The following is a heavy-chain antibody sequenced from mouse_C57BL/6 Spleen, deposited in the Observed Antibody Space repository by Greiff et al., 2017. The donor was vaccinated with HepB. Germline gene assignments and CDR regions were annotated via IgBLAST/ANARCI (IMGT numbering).Heavy chain of an antibody. J-gene: IGHJ2*01. CDR1: GFTFSDYG. CDR3: ARTGGYPDY. Sequence: DVMLVESGGGLVKPGGSLKLSCAAPGFTFSDYGMHWVRQAPEKGLEWVAYISSGSSTIYYADTVKGRFTISRDNAKNTLFLQMTSLRSEDTAMYYCARTGGYPDYWGQGTTLTVSS. CDR2: ISSGSSTI. D-gene: IGHD2-2*01. V-gene: IGHV5-17*01.